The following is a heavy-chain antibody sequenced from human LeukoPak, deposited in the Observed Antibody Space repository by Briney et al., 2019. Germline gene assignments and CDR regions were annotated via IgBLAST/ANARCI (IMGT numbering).Heavy chain of an antibody. J-gene: IGHJ6*02. CDR3: AKDQYVIVVVPNYYYGMDV. V-gene: IGHV3-7*03. D-gene: IGHD3-22*01. CDR1: GFTFRDYW. CDR2: VKQDGTEK. Sequence: GGSLRLSCEASGFTFRDYWMTWVRQAPGKGLEWVANVKQDGTEKFYVDSVKGRFTISRDNSKNTLYLQMNSLRAEDTAVYYCAKDQYVIVVVPNYYYGMDVWGQGTTVTVSS.